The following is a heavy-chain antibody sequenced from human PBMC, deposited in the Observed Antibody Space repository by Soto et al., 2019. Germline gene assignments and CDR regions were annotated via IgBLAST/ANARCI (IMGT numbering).Heavy chain of an antibody. J-gene: IGHJ1*01. CDR3: AKDRPPRQATAYCGGDCYSPPTPGTN. CDR1: GFTFSSYA. V-gene: IGHV3-23*01. CDR2: ISGSGGST. D-gene: IGHD2-21*02. Sequence: PGGSLRLSCAASGFTFSSYAMSWVRQAPGKGLEWVSAISGSGGSTYYADSVKGRFTISRDNSKNTLYLQMNSLRAEDTAVYYCAKDRPPRQATAYCGGDCYSPPTPGTNWGQGTLVTVSS.